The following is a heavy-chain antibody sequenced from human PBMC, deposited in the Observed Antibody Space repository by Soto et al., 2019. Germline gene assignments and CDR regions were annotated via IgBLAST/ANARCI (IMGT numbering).Heavy chain of an antibody. CDR1: GYTFTSHD. D-gene: IGHD4-17*01. Sequence: QVQLVQSGAEVKKSGASVKVSCKACGYTFTSHDINWVRQATGQGLEWMGWMNPNSGNPGYAQKFQGRVTMTRNTSISTAYMELSSLRSEDTAVYYCARWDYGYYARFDYWGQGTLVTVSS. CDR3: ARWDYGYYARFDY. CDR2: MNPNSGNP. V-gene: IGHV1-8*01. J-gene: IGHJ4*02.